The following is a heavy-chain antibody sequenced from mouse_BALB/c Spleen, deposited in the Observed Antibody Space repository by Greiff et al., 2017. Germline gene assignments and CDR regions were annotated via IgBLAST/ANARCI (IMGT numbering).Heavy chain of an antibody. J-gene: IGHJ2*01. CDR1: GFTFSDYY. D-gene: IGHD2-4*01. CDR3: ARDGGLRPGGYFDY. CDR2: ISDGGSYT. V-gene: IGHV5-4*02. Sequence: DVMLVESGGGLVKPGGSLKLSCAASGFTFSDYYMYWVRQTPEKRLEWVATISDGGSYTYYPDSVKGRFTISRDNAKNNLYLQMSSLKSEDTAMYYCARDGGLRPGGYFDYWGQGTTLTVSS.